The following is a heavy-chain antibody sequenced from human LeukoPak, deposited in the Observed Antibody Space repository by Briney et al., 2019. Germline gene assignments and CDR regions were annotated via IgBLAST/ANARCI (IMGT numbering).Heavy chain of an antibody. D-gene: IGHD4-17*01. J-gene: IGHJ1*01. Sequence: TGGSLRLSCAASGFTFSSYSMNWVRQAPGKGLEWVSSISSSSYIYYADSVKGRFTISRDNAKNSLYLQMNSLRAEDTAVYYCARGIDYGEFQHWGQGTLVTVSS. V-gene: IGHV3-21*01. CDR3: ARGIDYGEFQH. CDR2: ISSSSYI. CDR1: GFTFSSYS.